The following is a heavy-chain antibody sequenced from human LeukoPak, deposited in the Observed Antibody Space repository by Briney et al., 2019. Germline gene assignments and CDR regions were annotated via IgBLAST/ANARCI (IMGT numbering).Heavy chain of an antibody. Sequence: PSETLSLTCAVYGGSFSGYYWSWIRQPPGKGLEWIGEINHSGSTNYNPSLKSRVTISVDTSKNQFSLKLSSVTAADTAVYYCARVDDYIWGSYRYRGTAIDCWGQGTLVTVSS. V-gene: IGHV4-34*01. CDR1: GGSFSGYY. CDR3: ARVDDYIWGSYRYRGTAIDC. CDR2: INHSGST. D-gene: IGHD3-16*02. J-gene: IGHJ4*02.